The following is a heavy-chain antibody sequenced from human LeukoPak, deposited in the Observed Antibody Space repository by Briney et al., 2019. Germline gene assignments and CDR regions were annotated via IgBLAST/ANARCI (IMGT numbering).Heavy chain of an antibody. Sequence: PGGSLRLSCAASGFTFSSYAMHWVRQAPGKGLEWVSAISGSGGSTYYADSVKGRFTISRDNSKNTLYLQMNSLRAEDTAVYYCAKDHRLVWFGEWDYWGQGTLVTVSS. D-gene: IGHD3-10*01. CDR3: AKDHRLVWFGEWDY. V-gene: IGHV3-23*01. CDR2: ISGSGGST. CDR1: GFTFSSYA. J-gene: IGHJ4*02.